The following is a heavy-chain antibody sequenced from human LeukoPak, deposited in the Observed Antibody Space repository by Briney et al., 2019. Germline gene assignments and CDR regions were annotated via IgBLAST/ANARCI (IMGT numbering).Heavy chain of an antibody. CDR3: ARDARGSPLSGSDC. CDR1: GYTFSNYG. CDR2: ISAYNGNT. J-gene: IGHJ4*02. D-gene: IGHD2-15*01. V-gene: IGHV1-18*01. Sequence: ASVKVSCKASGYTFSNYGVHWMRQAPGQGLERVGWISAYNGNTNYAQKLQDRVTMTTDTSTSTAYMELRSLTSDDTAVYYCARDARGSPLSGSDCWGQGTLVTVSS.